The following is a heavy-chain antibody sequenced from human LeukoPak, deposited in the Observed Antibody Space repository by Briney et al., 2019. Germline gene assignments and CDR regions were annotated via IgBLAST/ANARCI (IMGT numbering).Heavy chain of an antibody. CDR1: GFIFSDYY. CDR3: ARGSPPDY. V-gene: IGHV3-11*05. CDR2: ISSSSIYT. D-gene: IGHD2-15*01. Sequence: PGGSLRLSCAASGFIFSDYYMSWIRQAPGKGLEWLSYISSSSIYTSYADSVKGRFTIPRDNAKNSLYLQLNSLRAEDTAVYYCARGSPPDYWGQGTLVTVSS. J-gene: IGHJ4*02.